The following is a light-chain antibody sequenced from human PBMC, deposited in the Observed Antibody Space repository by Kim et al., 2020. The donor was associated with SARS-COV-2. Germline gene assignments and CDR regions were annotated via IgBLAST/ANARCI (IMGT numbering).Light chain of an antibody. CDR2: GVS. J-gene: IGLJ2*01. Sequence: QSALTQPASVSGSPGQSITISCTGTSSDVGGYDYVSWYQQRPGKAPKLMIYGVSKRPSGVSNHFSASKSGNTASLTISGLQAEDEADYYCSSYSSSSFVVFGGGTKVTVL. V-gene: IGLV2-14*01. CDR1: SSDVGGYDY. CDR3: SSYSSSSFVV.